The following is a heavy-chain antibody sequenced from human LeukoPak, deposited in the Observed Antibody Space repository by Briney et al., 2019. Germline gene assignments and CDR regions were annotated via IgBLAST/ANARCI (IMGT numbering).Heavy chain of an antibody. CDR2: IVVGSGNT. V-gene: IGHV1-58*01. CDR1: GFTFTSPA. CDR3: AADRQITIFGVVMTHYYYYGMDV. Sequence: SVKVSCKASGFTFTSPAVQWVRQARGQRLEWIGWIVVGSGNTNYAQKFQERVTITRDMSTSTAYMELSSLRSEDTAVYYCAADRQITIFGVVMTHYYYYGMDVWGQGTTVTVSS. D-gene: IGHD3-3*01. J-gene: IGHJ6*02.